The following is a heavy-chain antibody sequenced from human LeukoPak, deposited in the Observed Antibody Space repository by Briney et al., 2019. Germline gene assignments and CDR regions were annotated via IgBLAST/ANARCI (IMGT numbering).Heavy chain of an antibody. CDR2: IYYSGST. D-gene: IGHD3-22*01. J-gene: IGHJ4*02. V-gene: IGHV4-39*01. Sequence: SEILSLTCTVSGGSISSSSYYWGWIRQPPGKGLEWIGSIYYSGSTYYNPSLKSRVTISVDTSKNQFSLKLSSVTAADTAVYYCARHPYDSSGYCDYWGQGTLVTVSS. CDR1: GGSISSSSYY. CDR3: ARHPYDSSGYCDY.